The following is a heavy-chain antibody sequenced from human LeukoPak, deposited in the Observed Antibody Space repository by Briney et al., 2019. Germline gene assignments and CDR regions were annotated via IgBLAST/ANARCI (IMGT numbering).Heavy chain of an antibody. CDR2: IYSGGTT. CDR3: ARDQYSYAHAAH. Sequence: GGSLRLSCAASGFTVSSNYMSWVRQAPGKGLEWVSVIYSGGTTYYADSVKGRFTISRDNSKNTLHLQMNSLRAEDTAVYYCARDQYSYAHAAHWGQGTLSPSPQ. V-gene: IGHV3-66*01. CDR1: GFTVSSNY. J-gene: IGHJ4*02. D-gene: IGHD5-18*01.